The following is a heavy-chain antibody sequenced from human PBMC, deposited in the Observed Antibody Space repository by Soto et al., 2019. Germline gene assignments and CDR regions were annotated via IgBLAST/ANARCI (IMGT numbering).Heavy chain of an antibody. V-gene: IGHV2-26*01. D-gene: IGHD2-15*01. J-gene: IGHJ6*02. CDR3: ARIRVVVVAATRHYYGMDV. CDR2: IFSNDEK. CDR1: GFSLSNARMG. Sequence: QVTLKESGPVLVKPTETLTLTCTVSGFSLSNARMGVSWIRQPPGKALEWLAHIFSNDEKSYSTSLKSRLTISKDTSKSQVVLTMTNMDPVDTATYYCARIRVVVVAATRHYYGMDVWGQGTTVTVSS.